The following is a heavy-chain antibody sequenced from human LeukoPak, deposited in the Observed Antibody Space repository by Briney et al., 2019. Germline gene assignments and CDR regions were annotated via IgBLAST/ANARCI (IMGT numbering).Heavy chain of an antibody. Sequence: PSETLSLTCAVYGGSFSGYYWSWIRQPPGKGLEWIGEINHSGSTNYNPSLKSRVTISVDTSKNQFSLKLSSVTAADTAVYYCALITMVRGVDYWGQGTLVTVSS. J-gene: IGHJ4*02. CDR1: GGSFSGYY. V-gene: IGHV4-34*01. CDR3: ALITMVRGVDY. CDR2: INHSGST. D-gene: IGHD3-10*01.